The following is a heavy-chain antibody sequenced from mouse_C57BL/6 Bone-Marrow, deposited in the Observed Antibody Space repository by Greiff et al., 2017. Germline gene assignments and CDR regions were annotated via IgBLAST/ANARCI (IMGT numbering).Heavy chain of an antibody. J-gene: IGHJ3*01. Sequence: VQRVESGAELARPGASVKLSCKASGYTFTSYGISWVKQRTGQGLEWIGEIYPRSGNTYYNEKFKGKATLTADKSSSTAYMELRSLTSEDSAVYFCARGAIYYGNFAWFAYWGQGTLVTVSA. CDR2: IYPRSGNT. CDR3: ARGAIYYGNFAWFAY. V-gene: IGHV1-81*01. D-gene: IGHD2-1*01. CDR1: GYTFTSYG.